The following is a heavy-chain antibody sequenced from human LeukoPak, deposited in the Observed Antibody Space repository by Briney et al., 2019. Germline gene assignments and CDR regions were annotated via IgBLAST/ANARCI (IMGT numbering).Heavy chain of an antibody. J-gene: IGHJ4*02. CDR3: SIDVDGSGNYVFDY. Sequence: PGGSLRLSCAASGFTFSSYYMSWVRQAPGKGLEWVSYISSSSSNLLYADSAKGRFTISRDNAKNLLFLQMNSLRADDTAVYFCSIDVDGSGNYVFDYWGQGALVTVSS. CDR2: ISSSSSNL. V-gene: IGHV3-21*01. CDR1: GFTFSSYY. D-gene: IGHD3-10*01.